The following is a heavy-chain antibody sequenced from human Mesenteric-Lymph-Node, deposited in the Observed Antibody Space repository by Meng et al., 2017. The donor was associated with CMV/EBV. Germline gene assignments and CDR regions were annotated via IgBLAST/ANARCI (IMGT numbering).Heavy chain of an antibody. Sequence: VKVSCKASGYTFTSYGINWVRQAPGQGLEWMGWISPYNGNTNYAQKFQGRVTMTTDTSTSTAYMELSSLRSEDTAVYYCARAQKKGYCSSTSCFGYYYGMDVWGQGTTVTVSS. D-gene: IGHD2-2*01. V-gene: IGHV1-18*01. CDR2: ISPYNGNT. CDR1: GYTFTSYG. CDR3: ARAQKKGYCSSTSCFGYYYGMDV. J-gene: IGHJ6*02.